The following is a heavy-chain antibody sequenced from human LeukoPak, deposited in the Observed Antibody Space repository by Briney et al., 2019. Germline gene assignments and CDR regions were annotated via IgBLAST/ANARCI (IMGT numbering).Heavy chain of an antibody. D-gene: IGHD3-10*01. J-gene: IGHJ4*02. Sequence: ASVKVSCKASGYTFTSYGISWVRQAPGQGLEWMGWISAYNGNTNYAQKFQGRVTITADESTSTAYMELSSLRSEDTAVYYCARLSITMVRGVITDYWGQGTLVTVSS. V-gene: IGHV1-18*01. CDR2: ISAYNGNT. CDR1: GYTFTSYG. CDR3: ARLSITMVRGVITDY.